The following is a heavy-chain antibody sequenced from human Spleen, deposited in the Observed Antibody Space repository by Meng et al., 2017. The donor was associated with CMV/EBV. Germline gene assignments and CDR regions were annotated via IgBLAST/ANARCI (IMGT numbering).Heavy chain of an antibody. CDR1: GFTFSSCS. CDR2: ISSSSSYI. V-gene: IGHV3-21*01. J-gene: IGHJ4*02. D-gene: IGHD3-10*01. CDR3: ARAPPRSGSYYILDY. Sequence: GGSLRLSSAASGFTFSSCSMNWVRQAPGKGLEWVSSISSSSSYIYYADSVKGRFTISRDNAKNSLYLQMNSLRAEDTAVYYCARAPPRSGSYYILDYWGQGTLVTVSS.